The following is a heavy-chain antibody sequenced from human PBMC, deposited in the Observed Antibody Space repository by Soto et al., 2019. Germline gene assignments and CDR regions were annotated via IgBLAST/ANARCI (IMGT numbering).Heavy chain of an antibody. CDR2: ISSSSSYI. V-gene: IGHV3-21*01. D-gene: IGHD3-22*01. J-gene: IGHJ3*02. Sequence: GGSLRLSCAASGFTFSSYSMNWVRQAPGKGLEWVSSISSSSSYIYYADSVKGRFTISRDNAKNSLYLQMNSLRAEDTAVYYCARGSDSSGYFDAFDIWGQGTMVTVSS. CDR1: GFTFSSYS. CDR3: ARGSDSSGYFDAFDI.